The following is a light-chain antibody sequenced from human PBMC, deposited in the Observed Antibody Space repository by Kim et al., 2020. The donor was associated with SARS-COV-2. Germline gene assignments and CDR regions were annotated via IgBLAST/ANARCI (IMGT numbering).Light chain of an antibody. V-gene: IGLV4-69*01. Sequence: ASVKLTCTLSSGTSSYAIAWHQQQPEKGPRFLMKLNSDGSHSKGDGIPDRFSGSSSGAERYLTISSLQSDDEADYYCQTWGTGIRVFGGGTKVTVL. J-gene: IGLJ2*01. CDR3: QTWGTGIRV. CDR1: SGTSSYA. CDR2: LNSDGSH.